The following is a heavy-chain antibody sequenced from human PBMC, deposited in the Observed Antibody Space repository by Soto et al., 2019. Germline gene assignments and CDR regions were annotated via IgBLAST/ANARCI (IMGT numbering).Heavy chain of an antibody. CDR3: ARKKRYYYDSSGWDAFDI. J-gene: IGHJ3*02. Sequence: SETLSLTCTVSGGSISSYYWSWIRQPPGKGLEWIGYIYYSGSTNYNPSLKSRVTISVDTSKNQFSLKLSSVTAADTAVYYCARKKRYYYDSSGWDAFDIWGQGTMVT. V-gene: IGHV4-59*01. CDR2: IYYSGST. CDR1: GGSISSYY. D-gene: IGHD3-22*01.